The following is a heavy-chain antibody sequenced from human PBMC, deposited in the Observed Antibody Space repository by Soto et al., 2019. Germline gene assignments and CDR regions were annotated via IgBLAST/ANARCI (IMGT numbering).Heavy chain of an antibody. CDR2: ISAYNGYT. J-gene: IGHJ4*02. CDR1: GYTFTTYG. CDR3: ARDRKGRAYISSYYFDY. D-gene: IGHD6-6*01. V-gene: IGHV1-18*04. Sequence: QVHLVQSGAEVKKPGASVKVSCKASGYTFTTYGMTWVRQAPGQGLEWMGWISAYNGYTDYAQKFQGRVTMTTDTSTNTAYMELTSLTSDDTAVYYCARDRKGRAYISSYYFDYWGQGTLVTVSS.